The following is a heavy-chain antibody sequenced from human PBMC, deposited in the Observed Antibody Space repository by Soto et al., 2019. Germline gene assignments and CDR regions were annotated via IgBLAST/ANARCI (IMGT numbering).Heavy chain of an antibody. J-gene: IGHJ5*02. CDR1: GFTFSSYS. D-gene: IGHD6-13*01. V-gene: IGHV3-21*01. CDR3: AVSGIAAAGTPNEPWFDP. Sequence: GGSLRLSCAASGFTFSSYSMNWVRQAPGKGLEWVSSISSSSSYIYYADSVKGRFTISRDNAKNSLYLQMNSLRAEDTAVYYCAVSGIAAAGTPNEPWFDPWGQGTLVTVSS. CDR2: ISSSSSYI.